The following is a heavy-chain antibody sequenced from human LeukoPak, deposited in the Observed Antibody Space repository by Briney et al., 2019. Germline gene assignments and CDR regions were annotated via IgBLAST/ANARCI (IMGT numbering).Heavy chain of an antibody. Sequence: PGGSLRLSCAASGFTFSSYAMSWVRQAPGKGLEWVSAISGSGGSTYYADSVKGRFTISRDNSKNTLYLQMNSLRAEDTAVYYCATDLMGDIVLMVYASIGALDIWGQGTMVTVSS. CDR2: ISGSGGST. V-gene: IGHV3-23*01. J-gene: IGHJ3*02. CDR3: ATDLMGDIVLMVYASIGALDI. D-gene: IGHD2-8*01. CDR1: GFTFSSYA.